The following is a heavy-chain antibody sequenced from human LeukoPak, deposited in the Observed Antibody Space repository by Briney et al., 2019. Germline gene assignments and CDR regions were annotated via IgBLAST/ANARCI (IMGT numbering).Heavy chain of an antibody. Sequence: SETLSLTCTVSGASISSSSYYWGWIRQPPGKGLEWIGTIYFSGSTYYNPSLKSRVTISEDTSKNQFSLKLSSMTAADTAVYYCARRRLRPSIIIDYWGQGTLVTVSS. J-gene: IGHJ4*02. CDR1: GASISSSSYY. D-gene: IGHD4-17*01. CDR3: ARRRLRPSIIIDY. V-gene: IGHV4-39*01. CDR2: IYFSGST.